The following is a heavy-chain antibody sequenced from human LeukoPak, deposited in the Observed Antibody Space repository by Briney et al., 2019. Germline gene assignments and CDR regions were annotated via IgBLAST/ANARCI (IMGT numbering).Heavy chain of an antibody. CDR3: ARDPQYYFDSSCFDY. J-gene: IGHJ4*02. D-gene: IGHD3-22*01. Sequence: GGSLRLSCAAPGFSFSRFSMHWVRQAPGQGLEWVSSISDSSTYIYYADSFKGRFTTSRDDANNTLYLHMDSLRVEDTAVYFCARDPQYYFDSSCFDYWGQGVLVTVSS. CDR1: GFSFSRFS. V-gene: IGHV3-21*04. CDR2: ISDSSTYI.